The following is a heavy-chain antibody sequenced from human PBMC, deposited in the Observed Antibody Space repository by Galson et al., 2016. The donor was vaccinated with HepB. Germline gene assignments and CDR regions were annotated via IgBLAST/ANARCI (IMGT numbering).Heavy chain of an antibody. D-gene: IGHD1-26*01. V-gene: IGHV4-61*01. Sequence: LSLTCTVSGGSVSNNSYYWSWIRQPPGKGLEWIGYIYSSGNTHSNPSLKSRVTISVDTSKNQLSLTLNPVTAADTAVYYCARAGGELPTGDAFDIWGQGTMVAVSS. CDR2: IYSSGNT. CDR3: ARAGGELPTGDAFDI. J-gene: IGHJ3*02. CDR1: GGSVSNNSYY.